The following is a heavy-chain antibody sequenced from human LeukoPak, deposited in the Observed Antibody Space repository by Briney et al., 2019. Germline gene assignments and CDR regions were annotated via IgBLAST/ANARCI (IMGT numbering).Heavy chain of an antibody. CDR3: ARGRAYYGSGSYYYYYYYMDV. CDR2: IYHSGST. CDR1: GGSISSSSYY. J-gene: IGHJ6*03. V-gene: IGHV4-39*01. D-gene: IGHD3-10*01. Sequence: SETLSLTCTVSGGSISSSSYYWGWIRQPPGKGLEWIGSIYHSGSTYYNPSLKSRVTISVDTSKNQFSLKLSSVTAADTAVYYCARGRAYYGSGSYYYYYYYMDVWGKGTTVTISS.